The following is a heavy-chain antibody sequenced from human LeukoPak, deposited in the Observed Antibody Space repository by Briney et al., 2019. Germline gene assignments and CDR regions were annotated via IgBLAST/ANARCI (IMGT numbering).Heavy chain of an antibody. V-gene: IGHV4-59*01. CDR1: GGSISSYY. Sequence: SETLSLTCTVSGGSISSYYWSWIRQPPGKGLEWIGYIYYSGSTNYNPSLKSRVTISVGTSKNQFSLKLSSVTAADTAVYYCARTFGEFSGFDYWGQGALVTVSS. CDR3: ARTFGEFSGFDY. CDR2: IYYSGST. D-gene: IGHD3-10*01. J-gene: IGHJ4*02.